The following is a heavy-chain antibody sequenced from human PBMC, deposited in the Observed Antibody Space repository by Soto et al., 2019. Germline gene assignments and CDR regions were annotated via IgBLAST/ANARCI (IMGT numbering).Heavy chain of an antibody. V-gene: IGHV1-69*06. J-gene: IGHJ3*02. CDR3: ARDPRDPRYSSSWYRNPTVDAFDI. CDR2: IIPIFGTA. D-gene: IGHD6-13*01. CDR1: GGTFSSYA. Sequence: QVQLVQSGAEVKKPGSSVKVSCKASGGTFSSYAISWVRQAPGQGLEWMGGIIPIFGTANYAQKFQGRVTITAVKSTSTAYMELSSLRSEATAVYYCARDPRDPRYSSSWYRNPTVDAFDIWGQGTMVTVSS.